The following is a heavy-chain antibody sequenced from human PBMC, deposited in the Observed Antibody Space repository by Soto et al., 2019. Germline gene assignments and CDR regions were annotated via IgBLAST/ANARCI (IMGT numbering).Heavy chain of an antibody. CDR2: INGNGSNR. CDR3: ARDPYGLDV. Sequence: XGSLRLSCAASGFTFSTYWMHWVRQGPGKGLVWVSRINGNGSNRNYADSVKGRFTISRDNAKKTLYLQMNSLRAEDTAVYYCARDPYGLDVWGQGTTVTVSS. CDR1: GFTFSTYW. V-gene: IGHV3-74*01. J-gene: IGHJ6*02.